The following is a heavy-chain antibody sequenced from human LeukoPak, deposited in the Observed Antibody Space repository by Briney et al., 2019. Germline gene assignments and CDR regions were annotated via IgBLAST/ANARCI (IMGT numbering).Heavy chain of an antibody. J-gene: IGHJ6*03. Sequence: PSGTLSLTCTGSGGSISSYYWGWIRQPAGKGLEWIGRIYTSGSTNYKPSLKSRVTISVDTSKNQFSLKMNCVTAEDTAVYYCARAGNPHTGYSSSWYYYYYMDVGGKGTTVTVSS. CDR1: GGSISSYY. CDR2: IYTSGST. V-gene: IGHV4-4*07. D-gene: IGHD6-13*01. CDR3: ARAGNPHTGYSSSWYYYYYMDV.